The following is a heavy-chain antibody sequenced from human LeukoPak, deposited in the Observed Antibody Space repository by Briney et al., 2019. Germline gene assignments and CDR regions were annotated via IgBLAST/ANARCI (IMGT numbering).Heavy chain of an antibody. CDR1: GASIRNYY. V-gene: IGHV4-59*08. CDR2: IYYSGST. J-gene: IGHJ5*02. D-gene: IGHD6-13*01. CDR3: ARRYSSSWYVGFFDP. Sequence: SETLSLTCTVSGASIRNYYWSWIRQSPGKGLEWIGYIYYSGSTNYNPSLESRVAMSVDTSKNQFSLRLSSVTAADTAIYYCARRYSSSWYVGFFDPWGQGTLVTVSS.